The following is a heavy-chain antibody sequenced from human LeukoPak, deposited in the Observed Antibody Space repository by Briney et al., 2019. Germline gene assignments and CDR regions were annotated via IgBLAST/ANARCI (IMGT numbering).Heavy chain of an antibody. CDR2: IIPILGIA. D-gene: IGHD3-10*01. CDR3: ATGIITMVRGATRDY. Sequence: SVKVSCKASGGTFSSYAISWVRQAPGQGLEWMGRIIPILGIANYAQKFQGRVTMTEDTSTDTAYMELSSLRSEDTAVYYCATGIITMVRGATRDYWGQGTLVTVSS. CDR1: GGTFSSYA. J-gene: IGHJ4*02. V-gene: IGHV1-69*04.